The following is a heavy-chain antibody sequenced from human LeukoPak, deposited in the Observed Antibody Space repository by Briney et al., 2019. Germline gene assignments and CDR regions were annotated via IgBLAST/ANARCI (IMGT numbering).Heavy chain of an antibody. CDR2: IIPIFGTA. V-gene: IGHV1-69*13. D-gene: IGHD6-19*01. CDR3: ARGPTYSSGWSD. J-gene: IGHJ4*02. Sequence: EASVKVSCKASGGTFSSYAISWVRQAPGQGLEWMGGIIPIFGTANYAQKFQGRVTITADESTSTAYMELSSLRSEDTAVYYCARGPTYSSGWSDWGQGTLVTVSS. CDR1: GGTFSSYA.